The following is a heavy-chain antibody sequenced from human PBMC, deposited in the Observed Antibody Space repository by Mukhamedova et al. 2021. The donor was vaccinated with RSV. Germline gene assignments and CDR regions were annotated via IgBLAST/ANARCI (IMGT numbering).Heavy chain of an antibody. Sequence: WVSVIYSGGSSTYYADSVKGRFTISRDNSKNTLYLQMNSLRAEDTAVYYCAKDKVEYCSSTSCYVGPPLMDVWGQGTTVTVSS. CDR3: AKDKVEYCSSTSCYVGPPLMDV. CDR2: IYSGGSST. D-gene: IGHD2-2*01. V-gene: IGHV3-23*03. J-gene: IGHJ6*02.